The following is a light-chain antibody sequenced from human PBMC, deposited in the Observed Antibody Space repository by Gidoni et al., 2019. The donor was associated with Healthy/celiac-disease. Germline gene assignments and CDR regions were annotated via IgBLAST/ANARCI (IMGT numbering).Light chain of an antibody. J-gene: IGKJ3*01. V-gene: IGKV1-39*01. CDR2: AAS. CDR3: QQSYSTPPT. CDR1: QSISSY. Sequence: IQMTQSPSSLSASVGDRVTITCRASQSISSYLNWYQQKPGKAPKLLIYAASSLQSGVPSRFSGSGSGTDFTLTIGGLQPEDFATYYCQQSYSTPPTFGPXTKVDIK.